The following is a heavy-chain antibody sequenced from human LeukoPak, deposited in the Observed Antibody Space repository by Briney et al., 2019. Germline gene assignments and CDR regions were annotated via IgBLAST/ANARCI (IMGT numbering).Heavy chain of an antibody. Sequence: GGSLRLSCAVSGFTFTTYAMSWVRQAPGKGLEWVSAISANGIDTYYADSVTGRFIISRDNSKNTLYLQMNSLRAEDTAVYYCAGSYCSGGSCPRYYYGMDVWGQGTTVTVSS. J-gene: IGHJ6*02. V-gene: IGHV3-23*01. D-gene: IGHD2-15*01. CDR2: ISANGIDT. CDR3: AGSYCSGGSCPRYYYGMDV. CDR1: GFTFTTYA.